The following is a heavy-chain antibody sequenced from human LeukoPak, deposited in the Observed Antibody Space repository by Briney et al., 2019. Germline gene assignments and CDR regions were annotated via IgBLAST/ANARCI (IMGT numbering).Heavy chain of an antibody. J-gene: IGHJ4*02. CDR1: GGSFSVYY. V-gene: IGHV4-34*01. CDR2: INHSGST. Sequence: SETLSLTCAVYGGSFSVYYWTWIRQPPGQGLEWIGEINHSGSTNYNPSLKSRVTISVDTSKNQFSLKLSSVTAADTAVYYCARDRLGATRKFDYWGQGTLVTVSS. CDR3: ARDRLGATRKFDY. D-gene: IGHD1-26*01.